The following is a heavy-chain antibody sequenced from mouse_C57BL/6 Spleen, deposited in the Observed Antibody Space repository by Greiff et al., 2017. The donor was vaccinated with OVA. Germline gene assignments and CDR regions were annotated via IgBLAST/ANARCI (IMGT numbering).Heavy chain of an antibody. CDR3: ARPSTTVVATYWDFGD. CDR1: GYTFTDYN. J-gene: IGHJ1*03. Sequence: VQLQQSGPELVKPGASVKIPCKASGYTFTDYNMYWVKQSHGKSLEWIGDINPNNGGTYYNQKFKGKATLTVDKSTSTAYMELRSLSSEDTAVYYWARPSTTVVATYWDFGDWGTGTTVTVSS. CDR2: INPNNGGT. V-gene: IGHV1-18*01. D-gene: IGHD1-1*01.